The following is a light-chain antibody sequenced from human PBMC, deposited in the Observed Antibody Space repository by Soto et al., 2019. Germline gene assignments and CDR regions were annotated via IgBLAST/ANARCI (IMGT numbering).Light chain of an antibody. V-gene: IGKV1-5*03. J-gene: IGKJ1*01. CDR2: KAS. Sequence: DIQMTQSPSTLSASVGDRVTITCRASQSISSWLAWYQQKPGKAPKLLIYKASGLESGVSSRFSGSGSGTEFTLTISSLQPDDFATYYCQQYNSYSPTFGQGXKV. CDR3: QQYNSYSPT. CDR1: QSISSW.